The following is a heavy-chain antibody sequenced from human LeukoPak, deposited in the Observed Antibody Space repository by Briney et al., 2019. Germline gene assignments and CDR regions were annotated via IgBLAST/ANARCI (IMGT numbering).Heavy chain of an antibody. V-gene: IGHV1-69*05. CDR3: AGQLSLLYVPKNRVPDYYYYMDV. Sequence: GASVKVSCKASGYTFTNYAISWVRQAPGQGLEWMGWIIPIFGTANYAQKFQGRVTITTDESTSTAYMELSSLRSEDTAVYYCAGQLSLLYVPKNRVPDYYYYMDVWGKGTTVTVSS. D-gene: IGHD2-2*02. J-gene: IGHJ6*03. CDR2: IIPIFGTA. CDR1: GYTFTNYA.